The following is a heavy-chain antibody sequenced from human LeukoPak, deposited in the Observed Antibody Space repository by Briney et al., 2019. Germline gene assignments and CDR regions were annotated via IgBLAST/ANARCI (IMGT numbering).Heavy chain of an antibody. CDR1: GYTFTSYG. V-gene: IGHV1-18*01. CDR2: ISAYSGNT. CDR3: AGGGCSSTSCYSPYYYYGMDV. J-gene: IGHJ6*02. D-gene: IGHD2-2*02. Sequence: ASVKVSCKASGYTFTSYGISRVRQAPGQGLEWMGWISAYSGNTNYAQKLQGRVTMTTDTSTSTAYMELRSLRSDDTAVYYCAGGGCSSTSCYSPYYYYGMDVWGQGTTVTVSS.